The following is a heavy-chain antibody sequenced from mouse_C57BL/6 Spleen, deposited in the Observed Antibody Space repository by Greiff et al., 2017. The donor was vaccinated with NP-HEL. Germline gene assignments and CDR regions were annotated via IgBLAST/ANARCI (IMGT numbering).Heavy chain of an antibody. CDR3: ARDVITTSVFDY. CDR1: GFTFSSYA. Sequence: EVQLVESGGGLVKPGGSLKLSCAASGFTFSSYAMSWVRQTPEKRLEWVATISDGGSYTYYPDNVKGRFTISRDNAKNNLYLQMSHLKSEDTAMYYCARDVITTSVFDYWGQGTTLTVSS. V-gene: IGHV5-4*01. D-gene: IGHD1-1*01. J-gene: IGHJ2*01. CDR2: ISDGGSYT.